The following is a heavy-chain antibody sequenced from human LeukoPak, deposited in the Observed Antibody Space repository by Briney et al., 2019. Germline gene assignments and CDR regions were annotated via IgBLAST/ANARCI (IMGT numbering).Heavy chain of an antibody. CDR1: GGSINNYY. CDR3: GRNAAYCIDY. D-gene: IGHD1-26*01. Sequence: PSETLSLTCTVSGGSINNYYWSWIRQPPGKGLEWIGYISYIGSTIYNPSLKSRVTISVDASKNQFSLKVTSVTAADTAMYYCGRNAAYCIDYWGQGTLVTVSS. CDR2: ISYIGST. V-gene: IGHV4-59*12. J-gene: IGHJ4*02.